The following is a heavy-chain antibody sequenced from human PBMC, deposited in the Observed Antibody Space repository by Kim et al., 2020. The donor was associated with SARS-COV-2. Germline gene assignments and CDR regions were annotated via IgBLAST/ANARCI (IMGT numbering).Heavy chain of an antibody. CDR3: AREQQLVLGAFDY. V-gene: IGHV4-59*13. Sequence: SETLSLTCTVSGGSISSYYWSWIRQPPGKGLEWIGYIYYSGSTNYNPSLKSRVTISVDTSKNQFSLKLSSVTAADTAVYYCAREQQLVLGAFDYWGQGTLVTVSS. J-gene: IGHJ4*02. CDR1: GGSISSYY. D-gene: IGHD6-13*01. CDR2: IYYSGST.